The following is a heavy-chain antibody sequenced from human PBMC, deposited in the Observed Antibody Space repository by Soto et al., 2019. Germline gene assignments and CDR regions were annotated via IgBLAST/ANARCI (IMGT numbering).Heavy chain of an antibody. Sequence: SETLSLTCTVSGGSISSGCYYWSWIRQHPGKGLEWNGYIYYSGSTYYNPSLKSRVTISVDTSKNQFSLKLSSVTAADTAVYYCARGGLKTYMDVWGKGTTVTVS. J-gene: IGHJ6*03. D-gene: IGHD5-12*01. V-gene: IGHV4-31*03. CDR1: GGSISSGCYY. CDR3: ARGGLKTYMDV. CDR2: IYYSGST.